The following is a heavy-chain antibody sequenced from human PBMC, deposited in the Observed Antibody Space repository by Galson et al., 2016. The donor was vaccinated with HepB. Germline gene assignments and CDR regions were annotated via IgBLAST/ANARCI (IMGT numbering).Heavy chain of an antibody. CDR2: ISVDTGHT. V-gene: IGHV1-18*04. Sequence: SVKVSCKASGYTFTNYYIHWVRQAPGQGLEWMGWISVDTGHTGYGQKVQGRVTLTTDTSTSTAYMELTSLRPDDTAMYYCVRYGSSHFMAFWGQGTLITVSS. CDR1: GYTFTNYY. J-gene: IGHJ4*02. CDR3: VRYGSSHFMAF. D-gene: IGHD3-10*01.